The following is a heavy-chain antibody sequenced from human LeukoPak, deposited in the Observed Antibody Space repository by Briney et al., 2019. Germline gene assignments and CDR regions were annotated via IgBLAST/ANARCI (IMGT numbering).Heavy chain of an antibody. CDR3: AKDPDCTSGVCYTFFDY. CDR2: ISYDGSNK. V-gene: IGHV3-30*04. D-gene: IGHD2-8*01. J-gene: IGHJ4*02. Sequence: GGSLRLSCAASGFIFSNYAMHWVRRAPGKGLEWVAVISYDGSNKYYADSVKGRFTISRDNSKNTLYLQMNSLRAEDTAVYYCAKDPDCTSGVCYTFFDYWGQGTLVTVSS. CDR1: GFIFSNYA.